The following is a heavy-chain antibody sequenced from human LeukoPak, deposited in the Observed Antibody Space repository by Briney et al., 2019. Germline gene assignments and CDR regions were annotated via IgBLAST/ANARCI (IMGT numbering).Heavy chain of an antibody. Sequence: SETLSLTCTVSGGSISSSNYYWGWIRQPPGKGLEGIGRVYYSGSTYYNPSLKRRVTISVDTSKNQFSLKLTSVTAADTAVYYCARHYRGLLDYFDYWGQGTLVTVSS. CDR3: ARHYRGLLDYFDY. J-gene: IGHJ4*02. D-gene: IGHD5-12*01. CDR1: GGSISSSNYY. V-gene: IGHV4-39*01. CDR2: VYYSGST.